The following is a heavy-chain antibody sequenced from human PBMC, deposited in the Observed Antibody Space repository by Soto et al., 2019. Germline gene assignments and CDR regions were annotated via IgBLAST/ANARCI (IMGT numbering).Heavy chain of an antibody. V-gene: IGHV4-4*02. Sequence: PSETLSLTCGVSGGSISSTNWWSWVRQPPGKGLEWIGEVFHSGSTNYNPSLKSRVTISVDKSKNQSSLKLISVTAADTVMYYCARGGTVPRGTFDFWGQGSLVTVSS. CDR3: ARGGTVPRGTFDF. CDR1: GGSISSTNW. CDR2: VFHSGST. D-gene: IGHD1-1*01. J-gene: IGHJ4*02.